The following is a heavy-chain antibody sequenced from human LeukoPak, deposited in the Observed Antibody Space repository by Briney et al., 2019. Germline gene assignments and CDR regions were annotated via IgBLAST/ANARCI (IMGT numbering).Heavy chain of an antibody. Sequence: GASVKVSCKASGYTFTGYCMHWVRQAPGQGLEWMGWINPNTGATNYAQNFQGRVTMTRDTSISTAYMDLSRLGSDDTALYYCARGGPMYYYDTTGYMRAFDVWGQGTTVTVSS. V-gene: IGHV1-2*02. J-gene: IGHJ6*02. CDR2: INPNTGAT. CDR3: ARGGPMYYYDTTGYMRAFDV. CDR1: GYTFTGYC. D-gene: IGHD3-22*01.